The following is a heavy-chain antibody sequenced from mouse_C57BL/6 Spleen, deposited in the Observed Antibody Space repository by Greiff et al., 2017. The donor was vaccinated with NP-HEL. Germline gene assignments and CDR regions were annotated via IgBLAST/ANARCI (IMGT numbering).Heavy chain of an antibody. Sequence: EVQLQQSGPELVKPGASVKISCKASGYTFTDYYMNWVKQSHGKSLEWIGDINPNNGGTSYNQKFKGKATLTVDKSSSTAYMELRSLTSEDSAVYYCARRLGQGDYAMDYWGQGTSVTVSS. J-gene: IGHJ4*01. V-gene: IGHV1-26*01. D-gene: IGHD4-1*01. CDR2: INPNNGGT. CDR3: ARRLGQGDYAMDY. CDR1: GYTFTDYY.